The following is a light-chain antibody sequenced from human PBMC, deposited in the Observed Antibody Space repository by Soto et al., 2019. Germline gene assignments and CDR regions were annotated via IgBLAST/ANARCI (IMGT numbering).Light chain of an antibody. CDR1: SSDIGAYNY. CDR3: SSYTSSSTRV. CDR2: DVS. V-gene: IGLV2-14*01. Sequence: QSALTQPASVSGSPGQSITISCTGTSSDIGAYNYVSWYQQYPGKVPKLMIYDVSNRPSGVSNRFSGSKSGNMASLTISGLQAEDEADYYCSSYTSSSTRVFGGGTKLTVL. J-gene: IGLJ3*02.